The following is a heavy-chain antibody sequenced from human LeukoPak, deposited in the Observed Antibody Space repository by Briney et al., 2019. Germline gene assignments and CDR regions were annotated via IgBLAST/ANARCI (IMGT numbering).Heavy chain of an antibody. J-gene: IGHJ6*02. CDR1: GFTVSSTY. Sequence: GGSLRLSCAASGFTVSSTYMSWVRQAPGKGLEWVSGIYSGGSTYYADSVKGRFTISRDNSKNTLYLEMNSLRAEDTAVYYCARDLGLRYFDWHGMDVWGQGTTVTVSS. CDR2: IYSGGST. D-gene: IGHD3-9*01. CDR3: ARDLGLRYFDWHGMDV. V-gene: IGHV3-53*01.